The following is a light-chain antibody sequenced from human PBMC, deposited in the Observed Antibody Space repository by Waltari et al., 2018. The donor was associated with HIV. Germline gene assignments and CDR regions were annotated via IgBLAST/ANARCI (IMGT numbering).Light chain of an antibody. V-gene: IGKV1-39*01. CDR2: DAS. CDR3: QQSFSYPLT. J-gene: IGKJ3*01. Sequence: DIQMTQSPSSLSASLGDSVTITCRASQTVNNKLNWYQQKPGEAPKVVIYDASTLQSGVPSRFRGGGSWTDFTLTITSLQLDDFATYFCQQSFSYPLTFGPGTKVDI. CDR1: QTVNNK.